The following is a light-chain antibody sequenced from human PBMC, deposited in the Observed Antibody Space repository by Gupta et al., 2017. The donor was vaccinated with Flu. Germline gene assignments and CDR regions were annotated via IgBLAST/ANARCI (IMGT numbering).Light chain of an antibody. CDR1: TSNIGNNF. CDR3: ATWDNNLRGV. J-gene: IGLJ3*02. V-gene: IGLV1-51*01. CDR2: DNN. Sequence: QKVTISCTGSTSNIGNNFVYWYQQLPGTAPKLLIYDNNKRPAGIPDRFSGSKSGTAATLGITGLQTGDEADYYCATWDNNLRGVFGGGTKLTVL.